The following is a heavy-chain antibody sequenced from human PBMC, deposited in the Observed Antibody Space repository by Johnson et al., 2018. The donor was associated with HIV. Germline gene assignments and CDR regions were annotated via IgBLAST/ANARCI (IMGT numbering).Heavy chain of an antibody. V-gene: IGHV3-30*02. CDR3: ASAQLRGDDAFNN. J-gene: IGHJ3*02. CDR2: IQYDGSKK. CDR1: GFTFSIYG. D-gene: IGHD6-6*01. Sequence: QMLLVESGGGVVQPGGSLRLSCAASGFTFSIYGMHWVRQAPGKGLEWVTFIQYDGSKKNYAVSVKGRFTISRDNSKNTLYLQLKSLRTEDTAKYYCASAQLRGDDAFNNWGQGTMVTVSS.